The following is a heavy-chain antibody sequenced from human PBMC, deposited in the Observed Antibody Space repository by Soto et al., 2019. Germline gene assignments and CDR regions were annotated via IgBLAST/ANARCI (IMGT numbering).Heavy chain of an antibody. CDR2: ISYDGSNK. J-gene: IGHJ6*02. CDR3: AKDSRITMVRGDYYYGMDV. D-gene: IGHD3-10*01. CDR1: GFTFSSYG. Sequence: QVQLVESGGGVVQPGRSLRLSCAASGFTFSSYGMHWVRQAPGKGLEWVAVISYDGSNKYYADSVKGRFTISRDNSKNTLYLQMNSLRAEDTAVYYCAKDSRITMVRGDYYYGMDVWGQGTTVTVSS. V-gene: IGHV3-30*18.